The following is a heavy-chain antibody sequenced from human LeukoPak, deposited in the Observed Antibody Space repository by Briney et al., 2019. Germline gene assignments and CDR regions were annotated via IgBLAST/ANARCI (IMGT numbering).Heavy chain of an antibody. CDR2: INPSGGST. V-gene: IGHV1-46*01. CDR1: GYTFTSYY. J-gene: IGHJ4*02. Sequence: ASVKVSCKASGYTFTSYYMHWVRQAPGQGLEGMGMINPSGGSTSYAQKFQGRVTMTRDMSTSTVYMELSSLRSEDTAVYYCARDRGYSSGWYLWDYWGQGTLVTVSS. CDR3: ARDRGYSSGWYLWDY. D-gene: IGHD6-19*01.